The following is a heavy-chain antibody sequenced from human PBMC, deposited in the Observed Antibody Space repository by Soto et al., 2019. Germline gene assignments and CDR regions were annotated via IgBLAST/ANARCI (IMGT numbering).Heavy chain of an antibody. J-gene: IGHJ4*02. Sequence: EMQLVQTGGGLIQPGGSLRLSCAVSGFTVISNYMKWVRQAPGKGLEWVTDIYSGDTSDYADSVKGRFTISRDNSKNTLYLQMNSLRVEDTAVYYCARLDSGYYYLDYWGQGTLVTVSS. CDR1: GFTVISNY. CDR3: ARLDSGYYYLDY. V-gene: IGHV3-53*02. D-gene: IGHD5-12*01. CDR2: IYSGDTS.